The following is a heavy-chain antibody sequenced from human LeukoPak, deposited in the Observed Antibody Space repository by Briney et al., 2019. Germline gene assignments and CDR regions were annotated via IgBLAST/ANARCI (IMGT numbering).Heavy chain of an antibody. V-gene: IGHV1-69*06. J-gene: IGHJ4*02. CDR3: ARRSDDYDSSAYYH. CDR2: IIPVFGTT. CDR1: GGTFSSYA. Sequence: SVKVSCKASGGTFSSYAVSWVRLTPGQGLEWLGGIIPVFGTTTYAQKFQAKVTMTADKSTNTAYLEISSLTSDDTAVYYCARRSDDYDSSAYYHWGQGTLVTVSS. D-gene: IGHD3-22*01.